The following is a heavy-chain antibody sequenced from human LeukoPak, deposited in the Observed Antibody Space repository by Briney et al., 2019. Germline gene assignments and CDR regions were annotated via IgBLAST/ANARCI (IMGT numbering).Heavy chain of an antibody. V-gene: IGHV3-30*02. J-gene: IGHJ4*02. D-gene: IGHD4-17*01. Sequence: GGSLRLSCAASGFTFSSYGMHWVRQAPGKGLEWVAFIRYDGSNKYYADSVKGRFTISRDNSKNSLYLQMNSLRAEDTAVYYCARDKVYYGDPFDYWGQGTLVTVSS. CDR2: IRYDGSNK. CDR1: GFTFSSYG. CDR3: ARDKVYYGDPFDY.